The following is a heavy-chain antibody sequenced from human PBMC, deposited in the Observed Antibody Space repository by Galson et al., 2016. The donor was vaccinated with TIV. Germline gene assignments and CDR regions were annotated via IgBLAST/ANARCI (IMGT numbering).Heavy chain of an antibody. D-gene: IGHD6-19*01. J-gene: IGHJ4*02. Sequence: PALVKPTQTLTLTCTFSGFSLPTPGMCVSWIRQPPGKALEWLARIDWEDDKYYSTSLKTRLTIPKDTSKNQVVLKMTNLDPADTATYYCARSCGWSLEDWGRGTLVTVSS. CDR1: GFSLPTPGMC. CDR2: IDWEDDK. V-gene: IGHV2-70*11. CDR3: ARSCGWSLED.